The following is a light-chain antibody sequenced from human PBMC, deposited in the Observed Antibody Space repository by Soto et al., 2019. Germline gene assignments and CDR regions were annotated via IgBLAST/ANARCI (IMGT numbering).Light chain of an antibody. CDR1: QTIGRY. CDR2: AAS. Sequence: DILLTQSPLSLSASVGDRVTISCRSSQTIGRYLNWYQHKPGRAPKLLIYAASTLQSGVPSRFSGSGSGTEFTLTISSLQPDDFATYYCQHYNSYSEAFGQGTKVDIK. V-gene: IGKV1-9*01. J-gene: IGKJ1*01. CDR3: QHYNSYSEA.